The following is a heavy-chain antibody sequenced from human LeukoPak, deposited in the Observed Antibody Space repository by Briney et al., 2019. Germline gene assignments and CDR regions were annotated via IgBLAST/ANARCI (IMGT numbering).Heavy chain of an antibody. CDR1: DGSISSYY. V-gene: IGHV4-4*07. D-gene: IGHD5-12*01. J-gene: IGHJ5*02. CDR2: IYGSGST. Sequence: SETLSLTCTVSDGSISSYYWSWIRQPAGKGLEWIGRIYGSGSTRYNPSLKSRVTMSVDTSKNQFSLKLSFVTAADTAVYFCARGMSAAYDYNWFDHWGQGTLVTVSS. CDR3: ARGMSAAYDYNWFDH.